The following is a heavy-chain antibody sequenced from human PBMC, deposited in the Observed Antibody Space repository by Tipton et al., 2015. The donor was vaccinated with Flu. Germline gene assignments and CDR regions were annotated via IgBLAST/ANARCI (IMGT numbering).Heavy chain of an antibody. J-gene: IGHJ4*02. CDR3: TRHRLELREFDY. V-gene: IGHV3-49*04. Sequence: SLRLSCTASGFTFGDYAMSWVRQAPGKGLEWVGLTRSKAFDGPTEYAASVLGRFTISRDDSKSIAYLQMNSLKTEDTAVYYCTRHRLELREFDYWGQGTLVTVSS. D-gene: IGHD1-7*01. CDR1: GFTFGDYA. CDR2: TRSKAFDGPT.